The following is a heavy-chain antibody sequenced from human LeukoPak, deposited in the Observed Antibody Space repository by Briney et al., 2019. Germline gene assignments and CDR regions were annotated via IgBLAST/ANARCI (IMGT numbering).Heavy chain of an antibody. D-gene: IGHD6-13*01. Sequence: GGSLRLSCAASGFTFSSYGMHRVRQAPGKGLEWVAVISYDGSNKYYADSVKGRFTISRDNSKNTLYLQMNSLRAEDTAVYYCAKDIAAAGRDDAFDIWGQGTMVTVSS. CDR2: ISYDGSNK. CDR1: GFTFSSYG. V-gene: IGHV3-30*18. CDR3: AKDIAAAGRDDAFDI. J-gene: IGHJ3*02.